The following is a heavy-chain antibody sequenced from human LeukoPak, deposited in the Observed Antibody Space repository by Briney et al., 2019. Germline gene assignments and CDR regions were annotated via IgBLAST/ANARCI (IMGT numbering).Heavy chain of an antibody. CDR1: GFTFSSYA. J-gene: IGHJ4*02. D-gene: IGHD5-24*01. Sequence: GASLRLSCAASGFTFSSYAMSWVRRAPGKGLEWVSTISGSGGSTYYADSVKGRFTISRDNSKNTLYLQMNSLRAEDTAVYYCATGDGYNSRLDYWGQGTLVTVSS. CDR2: ISGSGGST. V-gene: IGHV3-23*01. CDR3: ATGDGYNSRLDY.